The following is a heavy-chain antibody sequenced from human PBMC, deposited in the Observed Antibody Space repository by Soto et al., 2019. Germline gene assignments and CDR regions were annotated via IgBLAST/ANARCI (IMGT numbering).Heavy chain of an antibody. CDR2: IWYDGSNR. Sequence: QVQLVESGGDVVQPGRSLRLSCEASGFTFSTYAMHWVRQAPGKGLECVAVIWYDGSNRYYADSVKGRFTISRDSSKDTRYLNMSSLRTEDTAMYYCARGAAYSSSWDSDYGGQGTLVTVSS. J-gene: IGHJ4*02. V-gene: IGHV3-33*01. CDR1: GFTFSTYA. CDR3: ARGAAYSSSWDSDY. D-gene: IGHD6-13*01.